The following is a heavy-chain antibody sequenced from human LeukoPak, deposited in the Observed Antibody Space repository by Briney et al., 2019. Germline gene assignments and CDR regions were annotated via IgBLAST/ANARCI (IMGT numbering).Heavy chain of an antibody. Sequence: GGSVRLSCAASGFTFSSYAMHWVRQAPGKGLEWVAVISYDGSNKYYADSVKGRFTISRDNSKNTLYLQMNSLRAEDTAVYYCARGHYGSGSYYNLDYWGQGTLVTVSS. CDR1: GFTFSSYA. CDR3: ARGHYGSGSYYNLDY. V-gene: IGHV3-30-3*01. D-gene: IGHD3-10*01. J-gene: IGHJ4*02. CDR2: ISYDGSNK.